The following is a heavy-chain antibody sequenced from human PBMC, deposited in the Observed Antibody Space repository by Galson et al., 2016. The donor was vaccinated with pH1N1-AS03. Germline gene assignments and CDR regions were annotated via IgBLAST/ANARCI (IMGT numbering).Heavy chain of an antibody. J-gene: IGHJ5*02. CDR2: VSDDGYTK. V-gene: IGHV3-30*15. CDR1: GFTFSNYA. D-gene: IGHD1-26*01. CDR3: ARVVHEIRGQPNNWLDP. Sequence: SLRLSCAASGFTFSNYAIHWVRQAPGKGLQWVAVVSDDGYTKYYADSVRGRFTISRDNSENTVFLQMSSLTNEDTGLYYCARVVHEIRGQPNNWLDPWGKGTLVTVSS.